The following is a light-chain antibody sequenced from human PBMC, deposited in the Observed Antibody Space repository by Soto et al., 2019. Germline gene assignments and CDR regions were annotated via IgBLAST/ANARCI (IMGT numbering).Light chain of an antibody. CDR1: QSISNW. Sequence: DIQMTQSPSTLSASVGDRVTITCRASQSISNWLAWYQQKPGKAPILLIYKASSLESGVPSRFSGSGSGTEFTLTISSLQPDDFATYYCQQYNDYPLTFGQGTRLEIK. V-gene: IGKV1-5*03. J-gene: IGKJ2*01. CDR3: QQYNDYPLT. CDR2: KAS.